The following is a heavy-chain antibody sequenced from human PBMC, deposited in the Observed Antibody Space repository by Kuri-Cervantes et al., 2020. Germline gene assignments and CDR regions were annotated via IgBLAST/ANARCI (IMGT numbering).Heavy chain of an antibody. Sequence: GGSLRLSCAASGLTLSNYGMHWVRQAPGKGLEWVAVIWYDGSYKYYADSVKGRFTISRDNSKNTLYLQMNSLRAEDTAVYYCSRDGGRSTIAPADPFDYWGQGTLVTVSS. CDR1: GLTLSNYG. J-gene: IGHJ4*02. D-gene: IGHD6-13*01. CDR2: IWYDGSYK. CDR3: SRDGGRSTIAPADPFDY. V-gene: IGHV3-33*01.